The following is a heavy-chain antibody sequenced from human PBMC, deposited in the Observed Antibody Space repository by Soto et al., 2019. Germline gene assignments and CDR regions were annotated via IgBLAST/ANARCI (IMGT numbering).Heavy chain of an antibody. Sequence: WGSLRLSCSASVFTFSNCGMNWVRQTPGKGLEWVSYISDSGATKHYADSVKGRFTISRDNGKDSLYLQMNSLRGEDTAVYFCARCSRNSCYSYGVDVWGQGATVTVSS. CDR1: VFTFSNCG. CDR3: ARCSRNSCYSYGVDV. CDR2: ISDSGATK. D-gene: IGHD2-15*01. J-gene: IGHJ6*02. V-gene: IGHV3-48*01.